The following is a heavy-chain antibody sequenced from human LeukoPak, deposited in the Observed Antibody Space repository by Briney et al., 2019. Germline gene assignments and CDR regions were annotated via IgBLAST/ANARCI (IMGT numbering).Heavy chain of an antibody. CDR3: ANGDPYYYGMDV. J-gene: IGHJ6*02. D-gene: IGHD2-21*02. CDR2: ISYDGSNK. Sequence: GGPLRLSCAASGFTFSSYGMHWVRQAPGKGLEWVAVISYDGSNKYYADSVKGRFTISRDNSKNALYLQMNSLRAEDTAVYYCANGDPYYYGMDVWGQGTTVTVSS. V-gene: IGHV3-30*18. CDR1: GFTFSSYG.